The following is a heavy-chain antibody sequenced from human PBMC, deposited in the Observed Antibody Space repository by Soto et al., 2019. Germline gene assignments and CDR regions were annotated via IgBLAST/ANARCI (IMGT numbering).Heavy chain of an antibody. D-gene: IGHD6-13*01. V-gene: IGHV5-51*01. J-gene: IGHJ3*02. CDR2: IFPGDSDT. Sequence: XESLTISLKGSGYNFANYWIGLVRQMPGKGLEWMGMIFPGDSDTKNSPSLQGQITMSVDKSDSSAYLQWRSLKASDTAMYYCAAGYTTGPDAFDIWGQGTMVTVS. CDR1: GYNFANYW. CDR3: AAGYTTGPDAFDI.